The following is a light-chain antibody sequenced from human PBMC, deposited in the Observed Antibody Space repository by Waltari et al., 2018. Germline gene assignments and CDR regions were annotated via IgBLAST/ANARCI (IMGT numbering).Light chain of an antibody. CDR1: SGHSSNI. Sequence: QLVLTQSPSASASLGASVKLTCTLDSGHSSNIVAWLQQHPEKGPRYLMKVNSDGSHSKGDGIPERFSGASSGAERYLTISSVESEDEADYCCETGGHGTWVFGGGTKLTVL. CDR2: VNSDGSH. J-gene: IGLJ3*02. CDR3: ETGGHGTWV. V-gene: IGLV4-69*02.